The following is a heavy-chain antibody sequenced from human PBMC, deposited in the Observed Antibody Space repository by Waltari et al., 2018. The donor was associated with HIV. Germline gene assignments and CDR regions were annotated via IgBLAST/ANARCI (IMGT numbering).Heavy chain of an antibody. CDR1: GGPVSSGSYY. Sequence: QMQLQESGPGLVKPSDTLSLTCAVSGGPVSSGSYYCSWSRQPPGTGLEWIGYIYYSGSTNYNSTLKSRVIISIDTSKNQCSLKLNSVTAADTAVYYCARGLEYDFWSNYHNTFESWGQGTLVTVSS. CDR2: IYYSGST. J-gene: IGHJ5*01. CDR3: ARGLEYDFWSNYHNTFES. V-gene: IGHV4-61*01. D-gene: IGHD3-3*01.